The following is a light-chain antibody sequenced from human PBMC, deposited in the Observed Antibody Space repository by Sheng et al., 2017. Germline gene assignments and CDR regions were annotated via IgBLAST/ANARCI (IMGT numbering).Light chain of an antibody. V-gene: IGLV1-44*01. Sequence: QSVLTQPPSVSGTHGQRVIVSCSGTSSNIGSNTVNWYQHLPGTAPRLLMFSNSRRPSGIPDRFSGSKSGTSASLAISGLQTDDEADYYCATWDDSLTGPVFGGGTKLTVL. CDR1: SSNIGSNT. CDR3: ATWDDSLTGPV. CDR2: SNS. J-gene: IGLJ2*01.